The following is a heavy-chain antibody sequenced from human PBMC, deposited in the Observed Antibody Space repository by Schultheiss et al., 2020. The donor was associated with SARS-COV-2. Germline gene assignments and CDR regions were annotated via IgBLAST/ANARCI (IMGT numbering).Heavy chain of an antibody. CDR3: ARDSGMYCSSTSCYKIDYYYGMDV. Sequence: SVKVSCKASGGTFSSYAISWVRQAPGQGLEWMGGIIPIFGTANYAQKFQGRVTITADKSTSTAYMELSSLRSEDTAVYYCARDSGMYCSSTSCYKIDYYYGMDVWGQGTTVTVSS. D-gene: IGHD2-2*02. CDR1: GGTFSSYA. V-gene: IGHV1-69*06. CDR2: IIPIFGTA. J-gene: IGHJ6*02.